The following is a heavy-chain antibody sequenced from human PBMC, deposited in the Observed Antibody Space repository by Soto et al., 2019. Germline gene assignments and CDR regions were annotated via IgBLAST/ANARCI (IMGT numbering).Heavy chain of an antibody. CDR1: GFTFSSYG. CDR3: AVGNTAPDYYGMDV. D-gene: IGHD5-18*01. J-gene: IGHJ6*02. V-gene: IGHV3-30*03. Sequence: QVQLVESGGGVVQPGRSLRLSCAASGFTFSSYGMHWVRQAPGKGLEWVAVISYDGSNKYYADSVKGRFTISRDNSKNTLYLQMNSLRAEDTAVYYCAVGNTAPDYYGMDVWGQGTTVTVSS. CDR2: ISYDGSNK.